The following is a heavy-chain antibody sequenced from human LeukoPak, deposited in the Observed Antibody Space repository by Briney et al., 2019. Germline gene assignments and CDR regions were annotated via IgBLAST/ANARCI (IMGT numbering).Heavy chain of an antibody. Sequence: PSETLSLTCAVSGGSISTGNWWSWVRQSPDKGLEWIGEIYHSGSSNYNPSLKSRVTISVDTSKNQFSLKLSSVTAADTAVYYCASTVKHYCGGDCYYFDYWGQGTLVTVSS. V-gene: IGHV4-4*02. D-gene: IGHD2-21*02. CDR2: IYHSGSS. J-gene: IGHJ4*02. CDR1: GGSISTGNW. CDR3: ASTVKHYCGGDCYYFDY.